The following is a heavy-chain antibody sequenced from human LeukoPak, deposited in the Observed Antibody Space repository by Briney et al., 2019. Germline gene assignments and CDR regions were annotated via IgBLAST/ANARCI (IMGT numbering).Heavy chain of an antibody. V-gene: IGHV4-34*01. CDR3: ARGVLVTVYAAFDY. J-gene: IGHJ4*02. Sequence: SETLSLTCGVYGGSFSGYYWTWIRQSPGMGLEWIGEIIHSGSTNYNPSLTSRVTISVGTSKNQFSLELSSVTAADTAVYYCARGVLVTVYAAFDYWGQGTLVTVSS. CDR1: GGSFSGYY. D-gene: IGHD2-8*01. CDR2: IIHSGST.